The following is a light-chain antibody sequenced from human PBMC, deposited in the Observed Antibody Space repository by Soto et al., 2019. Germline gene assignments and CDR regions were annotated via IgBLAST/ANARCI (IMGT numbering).Light chain of an antibody. CDR2: GAS. V-gene: IGKV3-20*01. CDR1: QSVSSSY. CDR3: QQYGSSPVYT. Sequence: EIVLKQSPGTLSLSPGERATLSCSASQSVSSSYLAWYKQKPGQATRLLIYGASSRASGIQDRFSGSGSGTDFTLNISRLEPEDFAVYYCQQYGSSPVYTFGQGTNLEIK. J-gene: IGKJ2*01.